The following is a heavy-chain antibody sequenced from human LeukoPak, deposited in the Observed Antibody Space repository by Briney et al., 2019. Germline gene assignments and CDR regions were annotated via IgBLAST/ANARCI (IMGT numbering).Heavy chain of an antibody. J-gene: IGHJ2*01. V-gene: IGHV3-21*01. D-gene: IGHD4-17*01. CDR2: ISTGSRNV. CDR3: ARDSRTVTTHWSFDL. CDR1: GFTFSSYS. Sequence: GGSLRLSCAASGFTFSSYSMNWVRQAPGKELEWVSSISTGSRNVYYADSVKGRFTISRDNAKNSLYLQMNSLRVEDTAVFYCARDSRTVTTHWSFDLWGRGTLVTVSS.